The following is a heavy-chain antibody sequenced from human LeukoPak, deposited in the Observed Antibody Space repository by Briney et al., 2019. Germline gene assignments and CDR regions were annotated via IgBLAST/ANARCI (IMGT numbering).Heavy chain of an antibody. Sequence: AASVKVSCKASRSTFTKYIIHWVRQAPGQGFEWVGGIDPNGGRTFHAQKFQDRVTLTRDLSPTTVYMELSSLREEDTAVYYCMRALTISGIGPPPAWGQGTLLTVSS. CDR3: MRALTISGIGPPPA. D-gene: IGHD3-3*01. V-gene: IGHV1-46*01. CDR2: IDPNGGRT. CDR1: RSTFTKYI. J-gene: IGHJ5*02.